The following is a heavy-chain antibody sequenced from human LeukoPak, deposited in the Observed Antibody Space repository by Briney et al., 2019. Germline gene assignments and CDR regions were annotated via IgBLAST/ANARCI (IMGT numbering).Heavy chain of an antibody. D-gene: IGHD3-10*01. CDR3: AAGSYFNY. J-gene: IGHJ4*02. CDR2: IKPDGSEQ. Sequence: GGSLSLSCAASGFTFSSFWMSWVRQAPGKGLECVANIKPDGSEQYYVHSMKGRFTISRDNAKNSLYLQMNSLRADDTAVYYCAAGSYFNYWGQGTLVTVSS. CDR1: GFTFSSFW. V-gene: IGHV3-7*01.